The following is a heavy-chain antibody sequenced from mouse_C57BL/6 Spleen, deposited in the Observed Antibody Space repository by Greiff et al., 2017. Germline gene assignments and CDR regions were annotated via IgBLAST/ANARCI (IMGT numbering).Heavy chain of an antibody. CDR1: GYSITSGYY. J-gene: IGHJ2*01. V-gene: IGHV3-6*01. D-gene: IGHD2-12*01. CDR2: ISYDGSN. Sequence: DVQLVESGPGLVKPSQSLSLTCSVTGYSITSGYYWNWIRQFPGNKLEWMGYISYDGSNNYNPSLKNRISITRDTSKNQFFLKLNSVTTEDTATYYCARKVYYSDFDYWGQGTTRTVSS. CDR3: ARKVYYSDFDY.